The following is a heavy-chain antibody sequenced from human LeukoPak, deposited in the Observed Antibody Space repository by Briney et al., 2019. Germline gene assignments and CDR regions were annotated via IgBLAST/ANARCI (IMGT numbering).Heavy chain of an antibody. V-gene: IGHV4-59*01. CDR3: ARGRSYGFDFDS. CDR1: GGSISSYY. CDR2: IYYSGST. J-gene: IGHJ4*02. Sequence: SETLSLTRTVSGGSISSYYWSWIRQPPGKGLEWIGYIYYSGSTNYNPSLKSRVTISVDTSKNQFSLKLSSVTAADTAVYYCARGRSYGFDFDSWGPGTLVIVSS. D-gene: IGHD5-18*01.